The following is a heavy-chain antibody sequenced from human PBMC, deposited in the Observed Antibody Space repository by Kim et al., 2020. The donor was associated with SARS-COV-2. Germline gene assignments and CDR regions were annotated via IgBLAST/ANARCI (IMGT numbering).Heavy chain of an antibody. CDR3: VRDLTYNYAY. D-gene: IGHD5-18*01. V-gene: IGHV3-23*01. J-gene: IGHJ4*02. CDR2: ISNRESGDYP. CDR1: GFPFSSYA. Sequence: GGSLRLSCAASGFPFSSYAMSWVRQAPGKGLEWVSTISNRESGDYPHYANSGKGRFTISRDNSKSTLYLQMNSLRAEDTAVYYCVRDLTYNYAYWGQGTLVTVSS.